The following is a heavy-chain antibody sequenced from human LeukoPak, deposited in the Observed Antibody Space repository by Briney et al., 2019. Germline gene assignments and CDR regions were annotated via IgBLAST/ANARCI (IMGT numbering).Heavy chain of an antibody. D-gene: IGHD6-13*01. CDR2: ISSSSSYI. J-gene: IGHJ4*02. CDR3: ARDVSSSWYAFDY. Sequence: GGSLRLSCAASGFTLSSYSMNWVRQAPGKGLEWVSFISSSSSYIYYADSVKGRFTISRDNAKNSLYLQVNSLRAEDTALYYCARDVSSSWYAFDYWGQGALVTVSS. CDR1: GFTLSSYS. V-gene: IGHV3-21*04.